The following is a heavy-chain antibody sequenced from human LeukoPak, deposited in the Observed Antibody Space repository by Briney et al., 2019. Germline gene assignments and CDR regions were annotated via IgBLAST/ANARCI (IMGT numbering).Heavy chain of an antibody. CDR2: INPDSGGT. V-gene: IGHV1-2*06. Sequence: GASVKVSCKASGYTFTDYHIHWVRQAPGQGLEWMGRINPDSGGTNYAQKFQGRVTMTRDTSISTAYMELSRLRSDDTAVYYCAREGGAPADYWGQGTLVTVSS. CDR1: GYTFTDYH. CDR3: AREGGAPADY. D-gene: IGHD3-16*01. J-gene: IGHJ4*02.